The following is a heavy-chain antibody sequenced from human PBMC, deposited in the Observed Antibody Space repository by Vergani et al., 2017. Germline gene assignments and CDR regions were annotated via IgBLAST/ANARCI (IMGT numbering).Heavy chain of an antibody. J-gene: IGHJ6*03. D-gene: IGHD2-8*01. CDR2: IWYDGSKE. CDR1: GFTLSSHA. CDR3: ARSGYCAHGVCYMTYFYYMDV. V-gene: IGHV3-33*01. Sequence: VLLVESGGGLVQPGGSLRLSCAGSGFTLSSHAMHWVRQAPGKGLEWVAFIWYDGSKEYYADSVKGRFTISRDNSKNTLYLQMNNLRAADTAVYYCARSGYCAHGVCYMTYFYYMDVWGKGTVVTVSS.